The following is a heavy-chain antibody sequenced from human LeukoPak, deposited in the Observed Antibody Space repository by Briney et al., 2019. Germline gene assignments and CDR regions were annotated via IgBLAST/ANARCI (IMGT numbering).Heavy chain of an antibody. J-gene: IGHJ4*02. D-gene: IGHD7-27*01. CDR2: ISYDGSNK. Sequence: GGSLRLSCAASGFTFSSYAMHWVRQAPGKGLEWVAVISYDGSNKYYADSVKGRFTISRDNSKNTLYLQMNSLRAEDTAVYYCAKDFLNWDLYYFDYWGQGTLVTVSS. CDR1: GFTFSSYA. CDR3: AKDFLNWDLYYFDY. V-gene: IGHV3-30*04.